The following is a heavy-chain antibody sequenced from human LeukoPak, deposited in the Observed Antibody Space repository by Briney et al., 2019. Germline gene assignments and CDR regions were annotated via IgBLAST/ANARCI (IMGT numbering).Heavy chain of an antibody. J-gene: IGHJ4*02. V-gene: IGHV1-2*02. CDR2: MNPNSGGT. CDR3: ARQGSNSSGWYPVDD. CDR1: GYTFTDYF. D-gene: IGHD6-19*01. Sequence: ASVKVSCKASGYTFTDYFIHWLRQAPGQGLEWMGWMNPNSGGTKYAQTFQGRVTLTRDTSISTAYLELSSLTSDDTAVYFCARQGSNSSGWYPVDDWGQGTLVTVSS.